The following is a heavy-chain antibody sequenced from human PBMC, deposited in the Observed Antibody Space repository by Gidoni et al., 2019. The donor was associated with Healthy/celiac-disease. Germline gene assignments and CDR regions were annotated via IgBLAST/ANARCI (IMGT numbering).Heavy chain of an antibody. CDR2: INHSGST. J-gene: IGHJ4*02. CDR1: GGSFSGYY. CDR3: ARSFPDYDFWSGYYKAQYYFDY. V-gene: IGHV4-34*01. D-gene: IGHD3-3*01. Sequence: QVQLQQWGAGLLKPSETLSLTCAVYGGSFSGYYWSWIRQPPGKGLEWIGEINHSGSTNYNPSLKSRVTISVDTSKNQFSLKLSSVTAADTAVYYCARSFPDYDFWSGYYKAQYYFDYWGQGTLVTVSS.